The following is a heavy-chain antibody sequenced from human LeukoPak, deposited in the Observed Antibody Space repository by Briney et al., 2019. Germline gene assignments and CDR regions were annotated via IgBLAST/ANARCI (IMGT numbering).Heavy chain of an antibody. V-gene: IGHV3-23*01. J-gene: IGHJ4*02. CDR2: ISGSGGST. CDR1: GFTFSSYA. CDR3: AKVKGGYSYGYLDY. D-gene: IGHD5-18*01. Sequence: GGSLRLSCAASGFTFSSYAMSWVRQAPGKGLEWVSAISGSGGSTYYADSVKGRFTISRDNSKNTLYLQMNSLRAEDTAVYYCAKVKGGYSYGYLDYWGQGTLVTVSS.